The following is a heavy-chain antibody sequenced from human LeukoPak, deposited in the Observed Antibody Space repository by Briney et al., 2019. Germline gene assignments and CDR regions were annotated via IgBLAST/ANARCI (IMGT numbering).Heavy chain of an antibody. CDR1: GGSVSSGSYY. CDR3: AYGADEIDY. D-gene: IGHD4-17*01. Sequence: SETLSPTCTVSGGSVSSGSYYWSWIRQPPGKGLEWIGYIYYSGSTNYNPSLKSRVTISVDTSKNQFSLKLSSVTAADTAVYYCAYGADEIDYWAREPWSPSPQ. CDR2: IYYSGST. J-gene: IGHJ4*02. V-gene: IGHV4-61*01.